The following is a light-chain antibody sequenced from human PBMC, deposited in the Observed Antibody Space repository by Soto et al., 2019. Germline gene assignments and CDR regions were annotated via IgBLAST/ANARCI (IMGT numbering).Light chain of an antibody. J-gene: IGLJ1*01. CDR1: SSDIGRYNF. CDR3: SSYTSVTTFVV. V-gene: IGLV2-14*01. CDR2: EVT. Sequence: QSALTQPASVSGSPGQSITISCTGTSSDIGRYNFVSWYQQHPGKAPKLLVYEVTNRPSGVSNRFSGSKSGNTASLTIFGXXXEDEADYYCSSYTSVTTFVVFGTGTKVTVL.